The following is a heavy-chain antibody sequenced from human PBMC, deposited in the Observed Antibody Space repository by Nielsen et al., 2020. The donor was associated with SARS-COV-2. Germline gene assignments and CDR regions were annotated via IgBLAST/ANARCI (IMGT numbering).Heavy chain of an antibody. Sequence: GGFLRLSCAASGFAFDDYAMHWVRQAPGKGLEWVSGIGWNSGSIGYADSVKGRFTISRDNAKNSLYLQMNSLRAEDTALYYCAKDIRSSGTYYFDYWGQGTLVTVSS. J-gene: IGHJ4*02. CDR1: GFAFDDYA. CDR3: AKDIRSSGTYYFDY. D-gene: IGHD6-19*01. CDR2: IGWNSGSI. V-gene: IGHV3-9*01.